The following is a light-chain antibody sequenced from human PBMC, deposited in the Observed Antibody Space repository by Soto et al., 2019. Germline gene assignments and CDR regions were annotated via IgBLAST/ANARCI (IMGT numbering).Light chain of an antibody. J-gene: IGKJ4*01. CDR2: KAS. CDR1: ESINSW. CDR3: QHYSVFPLT. V-gene: IGKV1-5*03. Sequence: DIQMTQFPSTLSASVGDRVTITYRASESINSWLAWYQQKPGKAPKILIYKASTLQSGVPSRFTGSGSGTEFTLTISSLQPDDFATYYCQHYSVFPLTFGGGTKVEIK.